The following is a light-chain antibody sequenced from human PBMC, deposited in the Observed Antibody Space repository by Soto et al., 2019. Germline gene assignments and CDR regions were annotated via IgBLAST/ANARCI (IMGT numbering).Light chain of an antibody. CDR2: EVS. V-gene: IGLV2-14*01. Sequence: QSVLIQPASVSGSPGQSITISCTGTSRDVGGSNYVSWYQHHPHRAPKLLIYEVSYRPSGVSSRFSGSKSGNTASLTISGLQAEDEADYYCSSYSTSNTHNYVFGNGTKSPS. J-gene: IGLJ1*01. CDR3: SSYSTSNTHNYV. CDR1: SRDVGGSNY.